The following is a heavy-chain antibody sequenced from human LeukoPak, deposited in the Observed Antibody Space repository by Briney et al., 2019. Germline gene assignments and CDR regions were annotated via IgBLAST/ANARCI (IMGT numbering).Heavy chain of an antibody. CDR2: IYYSGST. Sequence: SETLSPTCTVSGGSVSSGYYYWSWIRQHPGKGLEWIGYIYYSGSTYYNPSLKSRITISVDTSKNQFSLKLSSVTAADTAVYYCARSFDSSGYYYHYWGQGTLVTVSS. V-gene: IGHV4-31*03. CDR1: GGSVSSGYYY. CDR3: ARSFDSSGYYYHY. D-gene: IGHD3-22*01. J-gene: IGHJ4*02.